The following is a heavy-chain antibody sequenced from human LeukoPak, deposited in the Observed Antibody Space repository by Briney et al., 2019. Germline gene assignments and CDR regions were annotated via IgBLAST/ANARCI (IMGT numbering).Heavy chain of an antibody. CDR1: GYTFTSYG. Sequence: ASVKVSCKASGYTFTSYGISWVRQAPGQGLDWMGWISVNNGNTNYAQILQGRVTMTTDTSTSATYMELRSLRSDDTAVYYCARGLLYSKKADYWGQGTLVTVSS. V-gene: IGHV1-18*01. CDR3: ARGLLYSKKADY. CDR2: ISVNNGNT. D-gene: IGHD4-11*01. J-gene: IGHJ4*02.